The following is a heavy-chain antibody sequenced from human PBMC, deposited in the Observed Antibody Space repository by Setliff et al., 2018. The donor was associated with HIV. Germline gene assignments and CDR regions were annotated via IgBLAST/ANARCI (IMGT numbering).Heavy chain of an antibody. J-gene: IGHJ4*02. CDR1: GYTFTNYY. V-gene: IGHV1-46*01. CDR3: ARSAHDSETGY. CDR2: IYPGGARR. Sequence: ASVKVSCKASGYTFTNYYMHWMRQAPGQGLEWMGIIYPGGARRSYAQKFQGRVTMTWDTSTSTVYMELSSLRSEDTAFYYCARSAHDSETGYWGQGTLVTVSS. D-gene: IGHD5-12*01.